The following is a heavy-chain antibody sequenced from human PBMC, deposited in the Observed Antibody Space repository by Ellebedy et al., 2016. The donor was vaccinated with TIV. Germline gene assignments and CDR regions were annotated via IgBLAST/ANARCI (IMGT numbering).Heavy chain of an antibody. CDR3: ARDSASHLRFSYTDY. J-gene: IGHJ4*02. V-gene: IGHV3-21*01. CDR2: ISYDSTYR. CDR1: GFTFSSYA. D-gene: IGHD4-11*01. Sequence: GGSLRLXXAASGFTFSSYAMSWVRQTPGKGLEWVSSISYDSTYRYYAGSVRGRFTISRDNAKDSLFLEMNSLRAEDTAVYYCARDSASHLRFSYTDYWGRGTLIAVSS.